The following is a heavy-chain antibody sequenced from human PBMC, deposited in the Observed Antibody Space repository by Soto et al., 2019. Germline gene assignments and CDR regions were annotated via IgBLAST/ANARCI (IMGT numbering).Heavy chain of an antibody. CDR1: GGSISSGDYY. CDR3: ARQDCSSTSCYSYYYYGMDV. Sequence: SETLSLTCTVSGGSISSGDYYWSWIRQPPGKGLEWIGYIYYSGSTYYNPSLKSRVTISVDTSKNQFSLELSSVTAADTAVYYCARQDCSSTSCYSYYYYGMDVWGQGTAVTVSS. D-gene: IGHD2-2*01. V-gene: IGHV4-30-4*01. CDR2: IYYSGST. J-gene: IGHJ6*02.